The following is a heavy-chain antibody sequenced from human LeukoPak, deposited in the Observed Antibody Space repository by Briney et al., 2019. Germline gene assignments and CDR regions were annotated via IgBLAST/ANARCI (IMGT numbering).Heavy chain of an antibody. CDR2: IHYSGST. D-gene: IGHD3-22*01. J-gene: IGHJ4*02. CDR1: GGSISSTNW. V-gene: IGHV4-4*02. Sequence: SGTLSLTCGVSGGSISSTNWWTWVRQPPGKGLEWIGTIHYSGSTYYNPSLKSRVTISVDTSKNQFSLKLNSVTAADTAVYYCARLGGYYDPPGYWGQGTLVIVSS. CDR3: ARLGGYYDPPGY.